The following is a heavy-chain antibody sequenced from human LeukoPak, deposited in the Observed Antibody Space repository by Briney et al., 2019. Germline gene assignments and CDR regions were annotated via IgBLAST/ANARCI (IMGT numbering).Heavy chain of an antibody. J-gene: IGHJ4*02. CDR1: GGSISSYY. D-gene: IGHD5-18*01. V-gene: IGHV4-59*01. CDR2: IYYSGST. CDR3: ARDRVGYSYGSFVY. Sequence: SETPSLTCTVSGGSISSYYWSWIRQPPGKGLEWIGYIYYSGSTNYNPSLKSRVTMSVDTSKNQFSLKLSSVTAADTAVYYCARDRVGYSYGSFVYWGQGTLVTVSS.